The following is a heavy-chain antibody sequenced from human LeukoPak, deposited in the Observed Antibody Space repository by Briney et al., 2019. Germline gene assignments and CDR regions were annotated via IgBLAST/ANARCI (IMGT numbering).Heavy chain of an antibody. Sequence: SETLSLTCTVSGGSISSYYWSWIRQPAGKGLEWIGRIYTSGSTNYNPSLKSRVTMSVDTSKNQFSLKLSSVTAADTAVYYCARTPTTVVTPYYYYYMDVWGKGTTVTVPS. J-gene: IGHJ6*03. D-gene: IGHD4-23*01. V-gene: IGHV4-4*07. CDR1: GGSISSYY. CDR2: IYTSGST. CDR3: ARTPTTVVTPYYYYYMDV.